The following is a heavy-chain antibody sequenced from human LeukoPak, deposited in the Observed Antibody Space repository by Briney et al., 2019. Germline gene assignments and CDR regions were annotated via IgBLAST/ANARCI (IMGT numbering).Heavy chain of an antibody. V-gene: IGHV4-34*01. CDR3: ARVVAREYYFDY. D-gene: IGHD3-10*01. J-gene: IGHJ4*02. CDR1: GGSFSGYY. CDR2: INHSGST. Sequence: SETLSLTCAVYGGSFSGYYWSWIRQPPGKGLEWIGEINHSGSTNYNPSLKSRVTISVDTSKNQFSLKLSSVTAADTAVYYCARVVAREYYFDYWGQGTLVIVSS.